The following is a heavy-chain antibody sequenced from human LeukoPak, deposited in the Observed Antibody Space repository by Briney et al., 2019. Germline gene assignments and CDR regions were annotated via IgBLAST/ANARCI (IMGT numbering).Heavy chain of an antibody. CDR1: GYMFSNAY. D-gene: IGHD1-26*01. V-gene: IGHV3-23*01. J-gene: IGHJ4*02. Sequence: GGSLRLSCEISGYMFSNAYLNWVRQAPGKGLEWVSTISGSGGSTYYADSVKGRFTISRDNSKNTLYLQMSSLRAEDTAVYYCAKRYSGSQAFDYWGQGTLVTVSS. CDR3: AKRYSGSQAFDY. CDR2: ISGSGGST.